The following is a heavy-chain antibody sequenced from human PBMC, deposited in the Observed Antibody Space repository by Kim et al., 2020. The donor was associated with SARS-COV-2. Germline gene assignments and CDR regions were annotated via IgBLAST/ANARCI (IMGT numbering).Heavy chain of an antibody. CDR2: FDPEDGET. Sequence: ASVKVSCKVPGYTLTELSIHWVRQAPGKGLEWMGGFDPEDGETIYAQKFQGRVTMTEDTSTDTAYMELSSLRSEDTAKYYCATDPRDIVVVVAATKADFQHWGQGTLVIVSS. D-gene: IGHD2-15*01. J-gene: IGHJ1*01. CDR1: GYTLTELS. CDR3: ATDPRDIVVVVAATKADFQH. V-gene: IGHV1-24*01.